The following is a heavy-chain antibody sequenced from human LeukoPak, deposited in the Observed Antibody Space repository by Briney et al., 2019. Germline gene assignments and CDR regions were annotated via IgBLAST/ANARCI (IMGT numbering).Heavy chain of an antibody. V-gene: IGHV4-39*07. CDR1: GDSITSSSYS. D-gene: IGHD6-6*01. Sequence: SETLSLTCSVSGDSITSSSYSWGWIRQPPGKGLEWIGSIYYSGSTNYNPSLKSRVTISVDTSKNQFSLKLSSVTAADTAVYYCAREGDSSSPLLLDAFDIWGQGTMVTVSS. J-gene: IGHJ3*02. CDR2: IYYSGST. CDR3: AREGDSSSPLLLDAFDI.